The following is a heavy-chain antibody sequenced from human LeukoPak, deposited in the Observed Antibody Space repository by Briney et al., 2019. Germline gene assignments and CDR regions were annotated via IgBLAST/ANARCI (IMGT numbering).Heavy chain of an antibody. CDR3: ARRGSDYVWGSYRTHYFDY. J-gene: IGHJ4*02. CDR2: INHSGST. Sequence: PSETLSLTCAVYAGSFSGYYWSWIRQPPGKGLEWIGEINHSGSTNYNSALKSRITISVDTSRNQFSLKLSSVTAADTALYCCARRGSDYVWGSYRTHYFDYWGQGTLVTVSS. V-gene: IGHV4-34*01. D-gene: IGHD3-16*02. CDR1: AGSFSGYY.